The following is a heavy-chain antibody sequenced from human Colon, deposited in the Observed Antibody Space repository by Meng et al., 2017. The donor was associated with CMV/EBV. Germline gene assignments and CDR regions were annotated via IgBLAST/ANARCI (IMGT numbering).Heavy chain of an antibody. Sequence: QVQLVESGGGLVKPGGSLRLSCEAFGFTFSDYYMTWIRQAPGKGLESIAYIRSSGTYTDYADSVKGRFTISRDNTKNSLYLQMNSLGPEDTAIYYCASPYSGNFYGTPPLPGYWGQGTLVTVSS. D-gene: IGHD1-26*01. CDR2: IRSSGTYT. V-gene: IGHV3-11*05. CDR1: GFTFSDYY. J-gene: IGHJ4*02. CDR3: ASPYSGNFYGTPPLPGY.